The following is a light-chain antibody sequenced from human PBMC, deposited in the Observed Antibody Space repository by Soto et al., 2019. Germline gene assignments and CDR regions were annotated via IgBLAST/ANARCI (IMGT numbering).Light chain of an antibody. J-gene: IGLJ3*02. Sequence: QSVLTQPPSVSAAPGQKVTISCSGSSSNIGNNYVSWYQQLPGTAPKLLIYDNNKRPSGIPDRFSASKSGTSGTLGITGLQTGDEADYYCGTWDNSLSAGVFGGGTKLTVL. CDR3: GTWDNSLSAGV. CDR1: SSNIGNNY. CDR2: DNN. V-gene: IGLV1-51*01.